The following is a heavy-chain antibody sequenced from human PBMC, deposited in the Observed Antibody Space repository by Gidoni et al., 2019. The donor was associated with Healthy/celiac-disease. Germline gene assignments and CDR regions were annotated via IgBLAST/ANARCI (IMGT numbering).Heavy chain of an antibody. D-gene: IGHD1-1*01. CDR3: ARGWYDPLHRNYYYYGMDV. CDR2: ISAYNGNT. Sequence: QVQLVQSGAEVKKPGHSVNVSCKASGYTFTIYCISWVRQAPGQGLEWMGWISAYNGNTNYAQKLQGRVTMTTDTSTSTAYMELRSLRSDDTAVYYCARGWYDPLHRNYYYYGMDVWGQGTTVTVSS. J-gene: IGHJ6*02. CDR1: GYTFTIYC. V-gene: IGHV1-18*04.